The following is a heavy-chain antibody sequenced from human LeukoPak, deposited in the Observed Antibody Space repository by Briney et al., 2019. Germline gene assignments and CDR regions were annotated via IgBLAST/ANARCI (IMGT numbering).Heavy chain of an antibody. CDR1: GFTFSNYA. Sequence: GGSLRLSCAASGFTFSNYAMNWVRQAPGKGLEWVSGLSGSGDNTFYADSVKGRFTISRDNSKYTLYLQMSSLRAEDTAVYYCATGCRGGSCTDSGFDYRGQGTLVTVSS. J-gene: IGHJ4*02. V-gene: IGHV3-23*01. CDR3: ATGCRGGSCTDSGFDY. D-gene: IGHD2-15*01. CDR2: LSGSGDNT.